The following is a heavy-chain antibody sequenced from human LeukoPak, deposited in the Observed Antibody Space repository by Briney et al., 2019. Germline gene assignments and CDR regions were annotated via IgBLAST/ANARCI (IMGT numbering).Heavy chain of an antibody. V-gene: IGHV3-23*01. CDR2: ISGSGGST. D-gene: IGHD3-22*01. CDR3: AKVHFDRDMMGAFDI. J-gene: IGHJ3*02. Sequence: GGSLRLSCAASGFTFSSYAMSWVRQAPGKGLEWVSAISGSGGSTYYADSAKGRFTISRDNSKNTLYLQMNSLRAEDTAVYYCAKVHFDRDMMGAFDIWGQGTMVTVSS. CDR1: GFTFSSYA.